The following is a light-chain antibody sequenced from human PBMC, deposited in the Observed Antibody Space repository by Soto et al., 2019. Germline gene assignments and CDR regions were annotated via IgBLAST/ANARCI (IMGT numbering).Light chain of an antibody. CDR3: QQYHNWPPYT. V-gene: IGKV3-20*01. CDR2: GAS. Sequence: EIVLTQSPGTLSLSPGERATLSCRASQSVSSNNLAWYQQRPGQAPRVVIYGASTRATGIPERFSGSGSGTDFTLTISRLEPEDFAVYYCQQYHNWPPYTFGKGTKLEI. J-gene: IGKJ2*01. CDR1: QSVSSNN.